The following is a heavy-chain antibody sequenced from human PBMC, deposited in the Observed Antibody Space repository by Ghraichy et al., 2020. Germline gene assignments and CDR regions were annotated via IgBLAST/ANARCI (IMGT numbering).Heavy chain of an antibody. Sequence: SETLSLTCDVSGATLRDYYFTWIRQLPGKGLEWIGEIDHRGGTDYNPSLQSRVSNSVDTSQNQLSLKLRSVTAADTSVYYCASITRPGAFDFWGHGSLVTVSS. CDR1: GATLRDYY. V-gene: IGHV4-34*08. D-gene: IGHD4/OR15-4a*01. CDR2: IDHRGGT. J-gene: IGHJ5*01. CDR3: ASITRPGAFDF.